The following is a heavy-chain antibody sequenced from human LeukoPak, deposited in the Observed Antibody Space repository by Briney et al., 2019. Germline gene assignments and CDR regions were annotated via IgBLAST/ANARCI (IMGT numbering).Heavy chain of an antibody. CDR2: ISPEDSDT. Sequence: GALTLSCKGSGYRFTDYWIGWVRQMPGKGLEWMGIISPEDSDTRYSPSFQGQVTISADESISTAYLQWSSLKASDTALYYCARYRGDYVSLPSPFDYWGQGTLVTVSS. V-gene: IGHV5-51*01. CDR3: ARYRGDYVSLPSPFDY. D-gene: IGHD4-17*01. J-gene: IGHJ4*02. CDR1: GYRFTDYW.